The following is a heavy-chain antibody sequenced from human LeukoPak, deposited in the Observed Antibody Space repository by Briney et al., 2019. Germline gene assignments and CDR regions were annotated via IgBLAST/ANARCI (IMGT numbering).Heavy chain of an antibody. Sequence: PGGSLRLSCAASRFAFSSYAMTCVRQAPGKGLEWVSTIRGSSGNTYYADSVKGRFTISRDNSKNTLYLQMNSLRAEDTAVYYCAKDRSGSYSVSAFDIWGQGTMVTVSS. CDR3: AKDRSGSYSVSAFDI. CDR2: IRGSSGNT. CDR1: RFAFSSYA. J-gene: IGHJ3*02. V-gene: IGHV3-23*01. D-gene: IGHD1-26*01.